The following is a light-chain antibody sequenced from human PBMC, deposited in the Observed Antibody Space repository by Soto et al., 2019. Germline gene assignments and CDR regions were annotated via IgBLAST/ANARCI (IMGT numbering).Light chain of an antibody. CDR3: QQYKNYSPST. V-gene: IGKV1-5*01. CDR1: QSIGTL. Sequence: DIEMTQSPSTLSASVGDRVTVTCRASQSIGTLLAWYKQKPGKAPNLLISDASNLEFGVPSRFSGSGSETEFTLTITSLQPEDFATYYCQQYKNYSPSTFGQGTKLDI. CDR2: DAS. J-gene: IGKJ2*01.